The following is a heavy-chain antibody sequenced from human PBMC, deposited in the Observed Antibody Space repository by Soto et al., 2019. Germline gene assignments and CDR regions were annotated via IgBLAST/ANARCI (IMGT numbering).Heavy chain of an antibody. V-gene: IGHV3-23*01. D-gene: IGHD4-4*01. Sequence: GGSLRLSCAASGFTFSSYAMSWVRQAPGKGLEWVSAISGSGGSTYYADSVKGRFTIYRDNSKNTLYLQMNSLRAEDTAVYYCAKDTKVTRPYNWFDPWGQGTLVTVSS. CDR3: AKDTKVTRPYNWFDP. CDR1: GFTFSSYA. J-gene: IGHJ5*02. CDR2: ISGSGGST.